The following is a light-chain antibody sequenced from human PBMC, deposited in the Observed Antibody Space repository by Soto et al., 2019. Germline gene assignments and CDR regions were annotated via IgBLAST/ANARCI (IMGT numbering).Light chain of an antibody. CDR3: SSYTSTATRV. J-gene: IGLJ3*02. CDR1: SSDVGSYNY. Sequence: QSALTQPASVSGSPGQSITISCTGTSSDVGSYNYVSWYQQHPGKAPKLMIYEVSNRPSGVSDRFSGSKSANTASLTISGLQAEDEADYYCSSYTSTATRVFGNGTQLTGL. CDR2: EVS. V-gene: IGLV2-14*01.